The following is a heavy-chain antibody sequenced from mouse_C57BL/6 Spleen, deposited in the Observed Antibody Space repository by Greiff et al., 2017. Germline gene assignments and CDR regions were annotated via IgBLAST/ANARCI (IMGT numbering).Heavy chain of an antibody. CDR1: GYTFTSYW. CDR3: ARGITTGYFDV. V-gene: IGHV1-61*01. CDR2: IYPSDSET. D-gene: IGHD1-1*01. J-gene: IGHJ1*03. Sequence: VQLQQPGAELVRPGSSVKLSCKASGYTFTSYWMDWVKQRPGQGLEWIGNIYPSDSETHYNQKFKDKATLTVDKSSSTAYMQLSSLTSEDSAVYHCARGITTGYFDVWGTGTTVTVSS.